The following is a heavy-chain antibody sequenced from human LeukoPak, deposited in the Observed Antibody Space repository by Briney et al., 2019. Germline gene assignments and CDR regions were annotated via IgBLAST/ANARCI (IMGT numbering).Heavy chain of an antibody. CDR1: GYTFTGYY. J-gene: IGHJ5*02. Sequence: ASVKVSCKASGYTFTGYYMHWVRQAPGQGLEWMGWINPNSGGTNYAQKFQGRVTMTRDTSISTAYMELSRLRSDDTAVYYCARVYCSSTSCPWGFDPWAREPWSPSPQ. CDR3: ARVYCSSTSCPWGFDP. CDR2: INPNSGGT. V-gene: IGHV1-2*02. D-gene: IGHD2-2*01.